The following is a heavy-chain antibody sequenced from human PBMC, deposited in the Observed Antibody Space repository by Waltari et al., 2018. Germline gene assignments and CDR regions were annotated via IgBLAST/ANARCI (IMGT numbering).Heavy chain of an antibody. V-gene: IGHV3-53*01. Sequence: VQLVESGGGLIQPGASLRLSCAASGFTVSRNYLICVRQAPGKGGEWVSVIYSGGSTYYADSVKGRFTIARDNSKNTLYLQMNSLRAEDTAVYYCARDSRIYYGMDVWGQGTTVTVSS. CDR3: ARDSRIYYGMDV. J-gene: IGHJ6*02. CDR1: GFTVSRNY. CDR2: IYSGGST.